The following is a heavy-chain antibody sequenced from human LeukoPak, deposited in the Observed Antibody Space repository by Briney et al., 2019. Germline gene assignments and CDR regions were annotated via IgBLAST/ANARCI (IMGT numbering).Heavy chain of an antibody. V-gene: IGHV4-39*01. D-gene: IGHD1-1*01. Sequence: SETLSLTCTVSGGSISSSSYYWGWIRQPPGKGLEWLGSIYYSGTTYYNPSLESRITISVDTSENQFSLRLSSVTAADTAVYYCASHTSGTYRYFFDYWGQGTLVTVSS. J-gene: IGHJ4*02. CDR3: ASHTSGTYRYFFDY. CDR1: GGSISSSSYY. CDR2: IYYSGTT.